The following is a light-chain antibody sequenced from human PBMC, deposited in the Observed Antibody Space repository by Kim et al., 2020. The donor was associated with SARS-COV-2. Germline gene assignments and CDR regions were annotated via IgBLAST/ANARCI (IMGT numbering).Light chain of an antibody. CDR1: TSNSGSNY. J-gene: IGLJ2*01. CDR3: STWDDGLIGVV. Sequence: GHRVPLSFSRTTSNSGSNYVHWYQHPPRPTPNHLICSDIQRPSGVPDRCSGSKSGTTASLAISGLRSEDEADYYCSTWDDGLIGVVFGGGTQLTVL. V-gene: IGLV1-47*02. CDR2: SDI.